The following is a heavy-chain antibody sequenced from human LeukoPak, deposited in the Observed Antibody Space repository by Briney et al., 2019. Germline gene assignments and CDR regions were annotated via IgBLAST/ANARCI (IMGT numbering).Heavy chain of an antibody. D-gene: IGHD3-10*01. V-gene: IGHV1-46*01. CDR3: ARDAKRARARARPSSDP. Sequence: ASVKVSCKASGYTFTSYYMHWVRQAPGQGLEWMGIINPSGGSTSYAQKFQGRVTMTRDTSTSTVYMELSSLRSEDTAVYYCARDAKRARARARPSSDPWGQGTLVTVSS. CDR2: INPSGGST. J-gene: IGHJ5*02. CDR1: GYTFTSYY.